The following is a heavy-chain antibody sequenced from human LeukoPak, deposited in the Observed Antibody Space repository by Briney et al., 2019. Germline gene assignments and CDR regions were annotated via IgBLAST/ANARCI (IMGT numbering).Heavy chain of an antibody. CDR3: ATQDGYDNSGHYGY. Sequence: GGSLRLSCAASGFTFSSYGMHWVRQAPGKGLEWVAVISYDGSNKYFADSVKGRFTISRDNSKNTLYLQMNSLRAEDTAVYYCATQDGYDNSGHYGYWGQGTLVTVSS. J-gene: IGHJ4*02. V-gene: IGHV3-30*03. D-gene: IGHD3-22*01. CDR1: GFTFSSYG. CDR2: ISYDGSNK.